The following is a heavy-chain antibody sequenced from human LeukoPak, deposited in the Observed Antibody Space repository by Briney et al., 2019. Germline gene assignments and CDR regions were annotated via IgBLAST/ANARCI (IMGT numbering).Heavy chain of an antibody. CDR1: GYSISSGYY. V-gene: IGHV4-38-2*02. J-gene: IGHJ3*01. D-gene: IGHD3-3*01. CDR2: IYHSGST. CDR3: AGDAESYDLWSGYSFDF. Sequence: SETLSLTCAVSGYSISSGYYWGWIRQPPGKGLEWIGKIYHSGSTYYNPSLKSRVTMSVDTSNNQFSLKLSSVTAADTAVYYFAGDAESYDLWSGYSFDFWSQGTMATVSS.